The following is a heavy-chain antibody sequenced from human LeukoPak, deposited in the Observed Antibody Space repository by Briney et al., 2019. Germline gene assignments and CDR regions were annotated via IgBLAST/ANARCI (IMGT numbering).Heavy chain of an antibody. J-gene: IGHJ3*02. V-gene: IGHV1-18*04. Sequence: ASVKVSCTASGYTFTSYGISWVRQAPGQGLEWMGWISAYNGNTNYAQKIQGRVTMTTDTSTSTAYMELRSLRSYDTDVYYCARGTKGIVVVVAGDAFDIWGQGTMVNVSS. CDR3: ARGTKGIVVVVAGDAFDI. D-gene: IGHD2-15*01. CDR2: ISAYNGNT. CDR1: GYTFTSYG.